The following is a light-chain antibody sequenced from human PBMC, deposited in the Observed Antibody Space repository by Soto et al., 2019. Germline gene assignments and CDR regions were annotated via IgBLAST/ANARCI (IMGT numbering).Light chain of an antibody. J-gene: IGKJ1*01. CDR3: QQRSNSWT. Sequence: EIVLTQSPATLSLSPGERATLSCRATQSVSSYLASYQQKPGQAPRLLNHDASNKTPVIPARFSGSGSGTDFTLAIVILEPGDFPVEYCQQRSNSWTVGQGTKVEI. V-gene: IGKV3-11*01. CDR2: DAS. CDR1: QSVSSY.